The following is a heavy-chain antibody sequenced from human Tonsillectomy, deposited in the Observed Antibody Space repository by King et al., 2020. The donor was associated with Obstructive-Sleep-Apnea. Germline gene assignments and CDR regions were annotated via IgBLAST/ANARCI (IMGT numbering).Heavy chain of an antibody. V-gene: IGHV1-2*02. CDR3: ATDDPPRNSSGFDY. J-gene: IGHJ4*02. CDR2: INPNTGGT. D-gene: IGHD6-19*01. CDR1: GYTFTAYY. Sequence: VQLVESGAEVKKPGASVKVSCKASGYTFTAYYIHWVRQAPGQGLEWMGWINPNTGGTNYAQKFQGRVTMTRDTSITTAYMELSRLRSDDTAVYHCATDDPPRNSSGFDYWGQGTLVTVSS.